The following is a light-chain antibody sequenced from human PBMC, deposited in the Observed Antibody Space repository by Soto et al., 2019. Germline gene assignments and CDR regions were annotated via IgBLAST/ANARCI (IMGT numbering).Light chain of an antibody. J-gene: IGLJ2*01. CDR3: QSYDSSLSGHVV. V-gene: IGLV1-40*01. Sequence: QAVVTQPPSVSGAPGQRVTISCTGSSSNIGAGYDVHWYQQLPGTAPKLLIYGNSNRPSGVPDRFSGSKSGTSASLAITGHQAEDEADYYCQSYDSSLSGHVVFGGGTKVTVL. CDR2: GNS. CDR1: SSNIGAGYD.